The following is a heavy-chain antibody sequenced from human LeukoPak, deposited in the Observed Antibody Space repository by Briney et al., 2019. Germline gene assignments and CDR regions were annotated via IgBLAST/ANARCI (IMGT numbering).Heavy chain of an antibody. J-gene: IGHJ4*02. CDR3: STAPAWDLLYYN. CDR2: VYNANGDT. Sequence: PGRSLRLSCAASGLSLSSDYMSWVSQAPGKGLEWVSFVYNANGDTNYSDSVKGRFTTSSDNYKNTLYLQMDNLRAEDTAIYYCSTAPAWDLLYYNWGQGTLVTVSS. V-gene: IGHV3-53*01. D-gene: IGHD1-26*01. CDR1: GLSLSSDY.